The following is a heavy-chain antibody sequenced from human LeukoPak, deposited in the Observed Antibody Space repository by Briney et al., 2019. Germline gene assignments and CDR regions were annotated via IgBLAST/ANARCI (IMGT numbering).Heavy chain of an antibody. D-gene: IGHD1-26*01. V-gene: IGHV4-30-2*01. CDR3: AAETLGIGFDF. CDR1: GGSISSGGYY. J-gene: IGHJ4*02. Sequence: PSQTLSLTCTVSGGSISSGGYYWSWIRQPPGKGLEWIGYIYHSGSTYYNPSLKSRVTISLDTSKNQFSLKLSSVTAADTAVYYCAAETLGIGFDFWGQGPLVTVSS. CDR2: IYHSGST.